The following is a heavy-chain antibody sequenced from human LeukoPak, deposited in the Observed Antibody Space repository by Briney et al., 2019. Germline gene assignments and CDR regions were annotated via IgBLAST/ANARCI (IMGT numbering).Heavy chain of an antibody. J-gene: IGHJ6*02. CDR1: GYFIKNGYN. D-gene: IGHD6-19*01. CDR3: ARAGPHYYYYGMDV. V-gene: IGHV4-38-2*02. Sequence: SETLSLTCTVSGYFIKNGYNWGWIRQPPGKGLEWIGYISHSGSTYYNPSLKSRVTISVDTSKNQFSLKLSSVTAADTAVYYCARAGPHYYYYGMDVWGQGTTVTVSS. CDR2: ISHSGST.